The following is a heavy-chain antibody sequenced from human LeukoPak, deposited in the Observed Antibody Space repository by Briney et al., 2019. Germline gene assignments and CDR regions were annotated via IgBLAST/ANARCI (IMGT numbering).Heavy chain of an antibody. J-gene: IGHJ4*02. CDR3: AILTYGTGRGYGY. CDR1: GFTFSSYW. Sequence: GGSLRLSCVGSGFTFSSYWMTWVRQAPGKGLEWVADINQGGSEKYYVDSVKGRFTISRDNARRSLYLQMTSLRDEDTALYYCAILTYGTGRGYGYWGQGTLVPVSS. V-gene: IGHV3-7*01. CDR2: INQGGSEK. D-gene: IGHD3-10*01.